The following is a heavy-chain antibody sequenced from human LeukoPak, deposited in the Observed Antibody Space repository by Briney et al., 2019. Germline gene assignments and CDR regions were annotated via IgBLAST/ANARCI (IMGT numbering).Heavy chain of an antibody. J-gene: IGHJ4*02. CDR3: ARAPWEWLVRGDYFDY. CDR1: GGSISSGSYY. V-gene: IGHV4-61*02. D-gene: IGHD6-19*01. CDR2: IYTSGST. Sequence: PSETLSLTCTVSGGSISSGSYYWSWIRQPAGKGLEWIGRIYTSGSTNYNPSLKSRVTISVDTSKNQISLKLSSVTAADTAVYYCARAPWEWLVRGDYFDYWGQGTLVTVSS.